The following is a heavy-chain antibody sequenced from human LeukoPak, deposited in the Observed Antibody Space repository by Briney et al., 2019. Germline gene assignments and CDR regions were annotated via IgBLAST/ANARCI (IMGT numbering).Heavy chain of an antibody. D-gene: IGHD1-26*01. J-gene: IGHJ3*01. CDR1: GGSFSGYY. CDR2: INHSGST. CDR3: ASAHSGSTPPHL. Sequence: KTSETLSLTCAVYGGSFSGYYLSWIRQPPGKGLEWIGEINHSGSTNYNPSLKSRVTISVDTSKNQFSLDLSSVTAADTAVYYCASAHSGSTPPHLWGQGTMVTVSS. V-gene: IGHV4-34*01.